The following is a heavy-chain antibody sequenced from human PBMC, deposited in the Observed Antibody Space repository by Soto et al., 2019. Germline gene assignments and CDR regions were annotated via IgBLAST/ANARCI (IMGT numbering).Heavy chain of an antibody. V-gene: IGHV3-11*06. CDR3: ARGGGYYYDSSGYYPDGMDV. CDR2: ISSSSSYT. D-gene: IGHD3-22*01. Sequence: GGSLRLSCAASGFTFSDYYMSWIRQAPGKGLEWVSYISSSSSYTNYADSVKGRFTISRDNAKNSLYLQMNSLRAEDTAVYYCARGGGYYYDSSGYYPDGMDVWGQGTTVTVSS. CDR1: GFTFSDYY. J-gene: IGHJ6*02.